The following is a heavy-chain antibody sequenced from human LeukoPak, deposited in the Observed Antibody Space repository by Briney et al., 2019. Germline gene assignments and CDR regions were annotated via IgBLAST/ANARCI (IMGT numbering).Heavy chain of an antibody. CDR2: IYSGGST. Sequence: PGGSLRLSCAASGFTVSSNYMSWVRQAPGKGLEWVSVIYSGGSTYYVDSVKGRFTISRDNSKNTLYLQMNSLRAEDTAVYYCARRAPSHDFDYWGQGTLVTVSS. V-gene: IGHV3-66*01. CDR3: ARRAPSHDFDY. CDR1: GFTVSSNY. J-gene: IGHJ4*02.